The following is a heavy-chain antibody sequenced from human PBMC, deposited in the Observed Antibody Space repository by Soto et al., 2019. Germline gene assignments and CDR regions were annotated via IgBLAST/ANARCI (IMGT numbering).Heavy chain of an antibody. D-gene: IGHD6-6*01. V-gene: IGHV4-34*01. J-gene: IGHJ4*02. CDR3: ARGGVIAARLFDY. CDR1: GGSFSGYY. CDR2: INHSGST. Sequence: SETLSLTCAVYGGSFSGYYWSWIRQPPGKGLEWIGEINHSGSTNYNPSLKSRVTISVDTSKNQFSLKLSSVTAADTAVYYCARGGVIAARLFDYWGQGTLVTVSS.